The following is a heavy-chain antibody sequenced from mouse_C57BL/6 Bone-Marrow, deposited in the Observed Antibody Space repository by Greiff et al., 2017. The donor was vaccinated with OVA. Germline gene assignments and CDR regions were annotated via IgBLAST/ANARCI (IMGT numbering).Heavy chain of an antibody. CDR2: IYPGSGST. V-gene: IGHV1-55*01. Sequence: QVQLQQPGAELLKPGASVKMSCKASGYTFTSYWITWVKQRPGQGLEWIGDIYPGSGSTNYNEKFKSKATLTVDTSSSTAYMQLSSLTSEDSAVYYCARSYYYGSSYRYWGQGTTLTVSS. J-gene: IGHJ2*01. CDR1: GYTFTSYW. D-gene: IGHD1-1*01. CDR3: ARSYYYGSSYRY.